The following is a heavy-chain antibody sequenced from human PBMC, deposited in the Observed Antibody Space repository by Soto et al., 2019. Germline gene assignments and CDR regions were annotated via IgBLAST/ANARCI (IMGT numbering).Heavy chain of an antibody. Sequence: ASVKVSCKASGYSFTTYAMHWVRQAPGQRLEWMGWINAGNGNTKYSQKFQGRVTITSDTSTSTAYMELSSLRSDDTAVYYCAREPVAGIWFDPWGKGTLVTVSS. CDR3: AREPVAGIWFDP. D-gene: IGHD6-19*01. J-gene: IGHJ5*02. V-gene: IGHV1-3*01. CDR1: GYSFTTYA. CDR2: INAGNGNT.